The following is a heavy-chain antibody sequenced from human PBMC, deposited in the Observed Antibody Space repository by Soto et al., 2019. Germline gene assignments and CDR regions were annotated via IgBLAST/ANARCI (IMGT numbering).Heavy chain of an antibody. CDR3: ARNWNLALVPVAYFDS. CDR1: NDSVLTSIYY. J-gene: IGHJ4*02. Sequence: LSLTCTVSNDSVLTSIYYWAWIRQPPGKGLEWIGTIYYTGTTYYNPSLQSRVTISIDTSKNQFSLNLNSVTAADTAVYYCARNWNLALVPVAYFDSWGQGTMVTVSS. CDR2: IYYTGTT. D-gene: IGHD2-8*02. V-gene: IGHV4-39*01.